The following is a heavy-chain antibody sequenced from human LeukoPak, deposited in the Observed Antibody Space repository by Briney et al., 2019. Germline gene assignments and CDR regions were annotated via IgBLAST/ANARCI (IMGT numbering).Heavy chain of an antibody. CDR2: ISGSGANA. Sequence: GGSLRLSCVASGFTFSSYAMSWVRQAPGEGLEWVSLISGSGANAYYADSVKDRFTTSRDNSENTLYLQMSGLRAEDTAIYYCAKGRRGYSYGRSYFDYWGQGTLVTVSS. J-gene: IGHJ4*02. V-gene: IGHV3-23*01. CDR1: GFTFSSYA. D-gene: IGHD5-18*01. CDR3: AKGRRGYSYGRSYFDY.